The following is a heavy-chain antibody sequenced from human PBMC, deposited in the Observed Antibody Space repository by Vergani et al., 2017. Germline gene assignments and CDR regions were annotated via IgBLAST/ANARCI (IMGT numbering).Heavy chain of an antibody. J-gene: IGHJ4*02. V-gene: IGHV3-23*01. CDR2: ISGSGGST. D-gene: IGHD6-19*01. CDR1: GFTFSSYA. CDR3: ARDRHSSGWSSSDY. Sequence: EVQLLESGGGLVQPGGSLRLSCAASGFTFSSYAMSWVRQAPGKGLEWVSAISGSGGSTYYADSVKGRFTISRDNSKNTLYLQMNSLRAEDTAVYYCARDRHSSGWSSSDYWGQGTLVTVSS.